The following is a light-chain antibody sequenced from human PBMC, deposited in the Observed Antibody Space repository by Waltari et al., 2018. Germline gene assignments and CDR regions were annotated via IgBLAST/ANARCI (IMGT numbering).Light chain of an antibody. J-gene: IGLJ3*02. CDR2: SND. V-gene: IGLV1-44*01. CDR1: TSNIGKNT. Sequence: QSLLTQPPSASGTPGQRVPISCSGTTSNIGKNTVNWYQHVPGTAPKLLLFSNDQRPSGVPDRFSGSKSGTSASLAISGLQSEDEADFYCATWDDNLDILLFGGGTKLTVL. CDR3: ATWDDNLDILL.